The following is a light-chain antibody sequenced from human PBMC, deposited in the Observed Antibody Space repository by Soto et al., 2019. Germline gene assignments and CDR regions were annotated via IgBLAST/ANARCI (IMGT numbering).Light chain of an antibody. CDR2: GAS. CDR3: QQYVSSPWA. V-gene: IGKV3-20*01. J-gene: IGKJ1*01. Sequence: EIVLAQSPGTLSLSPGESATLSCRASQSVSSSFLAWYQQKAGQAPRLLIYGASRRATGIPDRFSGSGSGTEFTLTIIRLEPEDFAVYYCQQYVSSPWAFGQGTKVEI. CDR1: QSVSSSF.